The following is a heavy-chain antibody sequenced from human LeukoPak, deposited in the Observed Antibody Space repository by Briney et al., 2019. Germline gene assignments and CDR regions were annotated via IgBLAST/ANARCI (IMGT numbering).Heavy chain of an antibody. V-gene: IGHV3-30-3*01. CDR2: ISYDGSNK. J-gene: IGHJ4*02. D-gene: IGHD6-13*01. CDR1: GFTFSSYA. CDR3: AREFSIAAAGNLDY. Sequence: GGSLRLSCAASGFTFSSYAMHWVRQAPGKGLEWVAVISYDGSNKYYADSVKGRFTISRDNSKNTLYLQMNSLRAEDTAVYYCAREFSIAAAGNLDYWGQGTLVTVSS.